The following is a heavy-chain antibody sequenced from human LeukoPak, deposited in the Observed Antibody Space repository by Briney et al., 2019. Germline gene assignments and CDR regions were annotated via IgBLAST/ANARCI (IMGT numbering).Heavy chain of an antibody. CDR1: RGSISSYY. D-gene: IGHD3-3*01. CDR2: IDNSGST. Sequence: SETLSLTCTVSRGSISSYYWSWIRQPPGKGLEWIGYIDNSGSTNSNPSLKSRVTMSVDTSKNQFSLKLSSVTAADTAVYYCARGRRTIFAVVIPHFDYWGQGTLVTVSS. V-gene: IGHV4-59*01. J-gene: IGHJ4*02. CDR3: ARGRRTIFAVVIPHFDY.